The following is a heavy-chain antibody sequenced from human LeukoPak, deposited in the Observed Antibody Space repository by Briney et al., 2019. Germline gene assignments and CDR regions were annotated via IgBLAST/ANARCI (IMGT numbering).Heavy chain of an antibody. J-gene: IGHJ6*02. D-gene: IGHD2-2*01. V-gene: IGHV4-4*07. CDR3: ARVGYCSSTSCYRYGMDV. CDR2: IYTSGST. CDR1: GGSISSYY. Sequence: SETLSLTCTGSGGSISSYYWSWIRQPAGKGLEWIGRIYTSGSTNYNPSLKSRVTISVDTSKNQFSLKLSSVTAADTAVYYCARVGYCSSTSCYRYGMDVWGQGTTVTVSS.